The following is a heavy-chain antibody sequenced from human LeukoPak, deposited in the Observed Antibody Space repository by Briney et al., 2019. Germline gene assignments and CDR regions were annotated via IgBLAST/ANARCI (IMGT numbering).Heavy chain of an antibody. J-gene: IGHJ4*02. CDR3: ARVKVNGDYVSDN. D-gene: IGHD4-17*01. V-gene: IGHV1-2*02. CDR1: GYTFTGYY. Sequence: PVASMKVSSKASGYTFTGYYMHWVRQAPGQGLEWMGWINPNSGGTNYAQKFQGRVTMTRDTSISTAYMELSRLRSDDTAVYYCARVKVNGDYVSDNWGQGTLVTVSS. CDR2: INPNSGGT.